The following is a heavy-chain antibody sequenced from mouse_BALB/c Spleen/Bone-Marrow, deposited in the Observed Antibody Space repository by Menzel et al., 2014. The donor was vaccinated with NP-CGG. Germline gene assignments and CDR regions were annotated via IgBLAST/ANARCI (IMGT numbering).Heavy chain of an antibody. V-gene: IGHV5-12-1*01. J-gene: IGHJ4*01. CDR3: ARREDGYYDAMDY. CDR1: GFAFSSYD. D-gene: IGHD2-3*01. Sequence: EVKLQESGGGLVKPGGSLKLSCAASGFAFSSYDMSWVRQTPEKRLEWVAYISSGGGSTYYPDTVKGRFTISRDNAKNTLYLQMSSLKSEDTAMYYCARREDGYYDAMDYWGQGTSVTVSS. CDR2: ISSGGGST.